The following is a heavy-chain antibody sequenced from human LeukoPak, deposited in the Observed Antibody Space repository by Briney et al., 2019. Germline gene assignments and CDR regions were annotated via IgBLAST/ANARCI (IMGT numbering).Heavy chain of an antibody. D-gene: IGHD2-15*01. J-gene: IGHJ6*03. CDR3: ARQSGSANVYYYYYYMDV. CDR1: GGSISSSSYY. Sequence: SETLSLTCTVSGGSISSSSYYWGWIRQPPGKGLEWIGSIYYSGSTYYNPSLKSRVTISVDTSKNQFSLKVNSVTAADTAVYYCARQSGSANVYYYYYYMDVWGKGTTVTVSS. V-gene: IGHV4-39*01. CDR2: IYYSGST.